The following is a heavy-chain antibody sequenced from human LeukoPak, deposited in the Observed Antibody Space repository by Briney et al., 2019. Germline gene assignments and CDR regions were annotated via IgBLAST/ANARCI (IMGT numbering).Heavy chain of an antibody. D-gene: IGHD6-19*01. V-gene: IGHV1-8*01. Sequence: ASVKVSCKASGYTFTSYDINWVRQATGQGLEWMGWRNPNSGNTGYAQKFQSRVTMTRNTSISTAYMELSSLRSEDTAVYYCARAGIAVAGQAEYSQHWGQGTLVTVSS. J-gene: IGHJ1*01. CDR1: GYTFTSYD. CDR2: RNPNSGNT. CDR3: ARAGIAVAGQAEYSQH.